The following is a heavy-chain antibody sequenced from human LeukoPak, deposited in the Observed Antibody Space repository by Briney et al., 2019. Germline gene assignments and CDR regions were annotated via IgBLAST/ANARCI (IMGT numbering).Heavy chain of an antibody. CDR2: IIPIFGTA. D-gene: IGHD5-12*01. CDR1: GGTFSSYA. CDR3: ASGSGYDEYYFDY. Sequence: SVKVSCKASGGTFSSYAISWVRQAPGQGLEWMGGIIPIFGTANYAQKFQGRVTFTTDESTSTAYMELSSLRSEDTAVYYCASGSGYDEYYFDYWGQGTLVTVSS. V-gene: IGHV1-69*05. J-gene: IGHJ4*02.